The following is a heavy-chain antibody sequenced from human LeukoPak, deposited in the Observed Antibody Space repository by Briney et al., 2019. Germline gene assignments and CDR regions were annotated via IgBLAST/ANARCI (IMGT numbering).Heavy chain of an antibody. Sequence: PSETLSLTCAVYGGSFSGYYWTWLRQPPGKGLEWIGEINHSGTTNYSPSLNSRVTISVDTSNNQFSLKLSSVTAADTAVYFCASGIAVARGRWFDPWGQGTLVTVHS. CDR2: INHSGTT. CDR1: GGSFSGYY. D-gene: IGHD6-13*01. V-gene: IGHV4-34*01. CDR3: ASGIAVARGRWFDP. J-gene: IGHJ5*02.